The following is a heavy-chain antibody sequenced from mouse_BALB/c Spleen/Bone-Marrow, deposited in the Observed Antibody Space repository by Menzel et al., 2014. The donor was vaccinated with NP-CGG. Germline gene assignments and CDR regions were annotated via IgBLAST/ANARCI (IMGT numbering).Heavy chain of an antibody. CDR2: INPASSTI. CDR3: AKNYYYGYVAY. V-gene: IGHV4-1*02. J-gene: IGHJ3*01. D-gene: IGHD1-2*01. CDR1: GFDLSRYW. Sequence: LVESGGSLKLSCAASGFDLSRYWMTWVRQAPGKGLEWIGEINPASSTINYTPSLEDKLIISRDNAKNTLYLQMSKVRSEDTALYYCAKNYYYGYVAYWGQGTLVTVSA.